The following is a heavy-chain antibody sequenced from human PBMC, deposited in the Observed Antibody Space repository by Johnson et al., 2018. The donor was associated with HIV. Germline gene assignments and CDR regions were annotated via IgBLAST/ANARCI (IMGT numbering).Heavy chain of an antibody. J-gene: IGHJ3*02. CDR2: ISGSGGGT. Sequence: VQLVESGGGVVRPGRSLRLSCAASGFTFSNYAMSWVRQAPGKGLEWVSGISGSGGGTYYADSVKGRFTISRDNSKNTLYLQMNNLRAEDTAIYYCAKDQSTEVVPTFVAAFYIWGQGTMVTVSS. D-gene: IGHD1-26*01. CDR1: GFTFSNYA. V-gene: IGHV3-23*04. CDR3: AKDQSTEVVPTFVAAFYI.